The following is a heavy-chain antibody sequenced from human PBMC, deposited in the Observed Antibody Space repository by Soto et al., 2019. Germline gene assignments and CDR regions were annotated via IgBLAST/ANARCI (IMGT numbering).Heavy chain of an antibody. D-gene: IGHD3-10*01. Sequence: EVQLVESGGGLVQPGGSLRLSCEGSGFTFSSYEMNWVRQAPGKGLEWVSYISSSGSTIYYADSVKGRFTISRDNAKTSLYLQVNSLRAEDTAVYYCARGYYGSGGLRYGMDVWGQGTTLTVSS. V-gene: IGHV3-48*03. J-gene: IGHJ6*02. CDR3: ARGYYGSGGLRYGMDV. CDR1: GFTFSSYE. CDR2: ISSSGSTI.